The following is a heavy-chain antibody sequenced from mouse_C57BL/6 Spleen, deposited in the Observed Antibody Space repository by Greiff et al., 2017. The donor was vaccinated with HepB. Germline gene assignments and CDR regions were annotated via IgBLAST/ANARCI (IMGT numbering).Heavy chain of an antibody. CDR2: IDPSDSYT. CDR3: ARRVDITTVVATSYFDY. V-gene: IGHV1-50*01. CDR1: GYTFTSYW. D-gene: IGHD1-1*01. Sequence: QVQLKQPGAELVKPGASVKLSCKASGYTFTSYWMQWVKQRPGQGLEWIGEIDPSDSYTNYNQKFKGKATLTVDTSSSTAYMQLSSLTSEDSAVYYCARRVDITTVVATSYFDYWGQGTTLTVSS. J-gene: IGHJ2*01.